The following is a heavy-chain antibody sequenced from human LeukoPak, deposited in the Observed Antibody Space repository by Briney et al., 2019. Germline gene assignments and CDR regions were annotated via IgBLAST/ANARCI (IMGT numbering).Heavy chain of an antibody. D-gene: IGHD6-19*01. Sequence: SETLSLTCTVSGGSISNHYWSWIRQPAGRGLEWIGRIYTSGSTNYNPSLKSRVTMSVDTSKNQFSLKLSSVTAADTAVYYCARDFSGGWTDYWGQGTLVTVSS. CDR2: IYTSGST. CDR1: GGSISNHY. CDR3: ARDFSGGWTDY. J-gene: IGHJ4*02. V-gene: IGHV4-4*07.